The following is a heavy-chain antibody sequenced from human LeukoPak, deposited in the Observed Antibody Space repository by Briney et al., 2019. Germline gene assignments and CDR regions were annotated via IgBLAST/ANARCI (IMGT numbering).Heavy chain of an antibody. J-gene: IGHJ6*02. V-gene: IGHV3-30*18. Sequence: GGSLRLSCAASGFSFRTYGMHWVRQAPGKGLEWVAIISYDGSNEAYADSVKGRFSISRDNSKNTLYLQMNSLRPEDTAVYYCAKDQHYDSNSLDVWGPGTTVTVSS. CDR3: AKDQHYDSNSLDV. CDR2: ISYDGSNE. D-gene: IGHD3-22*01. CDR1: GFSFRTYG.